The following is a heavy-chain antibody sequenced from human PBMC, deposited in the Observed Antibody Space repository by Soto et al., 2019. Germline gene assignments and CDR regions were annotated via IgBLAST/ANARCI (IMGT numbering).Heavy chain of an antibody. Sequence: QVQLVQSGAEVKKPGSSVKVSCKASGGTFSSYTISWVRQAPGQGLEWMGRIIPILGIANYAQKFQVRVTITADKSTSTAYMELSGLRSEDTAVYYCAIDPPRNCTNGVCYFHYYYYMDVWGKGTTVTVSS. CDR3: AIDPPRNCTNGVCYFHYYYYMDV. CDR2: IIPILGIA. V-gene: IGHV1-69*08. J-gene: IGHJ6*03. D-gene: IGHD2-8*01. CDR1: GGTFSSYT.